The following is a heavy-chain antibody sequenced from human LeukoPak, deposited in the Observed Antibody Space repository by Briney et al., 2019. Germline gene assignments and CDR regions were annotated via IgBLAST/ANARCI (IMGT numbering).Heavy chain of an antibody. D-gene: IGHD1-1*01. CDR3: AKKNWNDGFNWFDP. Sequence: PGGSLRLSCAASGFTFSSYAMSWVRQAPGKGLEWVSAISGSGGSTYYADTVKGRFTISRDNSKNTLYLQMNSLRAEDTAVYYCAKKNWNDGFNWFDPWGQGTLVTVSS. J-gene: IGHJ5*02. CDR2: ISGSGGST. CDR1: GFTFSSYA. V-gene: IGHV3-23*01.